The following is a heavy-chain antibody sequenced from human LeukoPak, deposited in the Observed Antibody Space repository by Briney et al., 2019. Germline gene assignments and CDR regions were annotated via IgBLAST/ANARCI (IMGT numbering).Heavy chain of an antibody. CDR2: INHSGST. Sequence: PSETLSLTCAVYGGSFSGYYWSWIRQPPGKGLEWIGEINHSGSTNYNPSLKSRVTISVDTSKNQFSLKLSSVTAADTAVYYCARGAAGCSYGWGQGTLVTVSS. CDR3: ARGAAGCSYG. V-gene: IGHV4-34*01. CDR1: GGSFSGYY. D-gene: IGHD5-18*01. J-gene: IGHJ4*02.